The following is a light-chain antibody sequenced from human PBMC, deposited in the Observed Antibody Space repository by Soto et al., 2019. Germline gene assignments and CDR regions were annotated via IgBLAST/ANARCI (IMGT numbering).Light chain of an antibody. CDR2: TAS. J-gene: IGKJ3*01. Sequence: DIQLTQSPSFLSASVGDRVTMTCRGSQDINSYLAWYQQKAGKAPKLLIHTASTLQSGVPSRFSGSGSGKEFTLTISSLQTEDFATYYCQQANSFLGGLTFGPGTKVDIK. CDR3: QQANSFLGGLT. V-gene: IGKV1-9*01. CDR1: QDINSY.